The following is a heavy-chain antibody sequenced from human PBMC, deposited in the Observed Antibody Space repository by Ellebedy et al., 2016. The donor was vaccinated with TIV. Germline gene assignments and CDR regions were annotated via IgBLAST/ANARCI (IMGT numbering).Heavy chain of an antibody. CDR3: AIWDTSLVDRLDY. V-gene: IGHV3-30*03. Sequence: GGSLRLXCAASGFRFSSYGIQWVRQAPGKGLEWVAVVTFDGTKQFYAESLKGRFTISRDNSKSTVFLQINSLRAEDTAVYFCAIWDTSLVDRLDYWGQGTLVSVSS. J-gene: IGHJ4*02. CDR1: GFRFSSYG. CDR2: VTFDGTKQ. D-gene: IGHD2-21*01.